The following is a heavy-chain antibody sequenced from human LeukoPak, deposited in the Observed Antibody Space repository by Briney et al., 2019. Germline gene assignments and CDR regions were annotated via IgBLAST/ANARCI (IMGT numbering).Heavy chain of an antibody. CDR2: IWYDGSNK. CDR3: ARGGSSSWYRGDY. V-gene: IGHV3-33*01. CDR1: GFTFSSYG. J-gene: IGHJ4*02. Sequence: GGSLRLSCAASGFTFSSYGMHWVRQAPGKGLEWVAVIWYDGSNKYYADSVKGRFTISRDNSKNTLYLQMNSLRAEDTAVYYCARGGSSSWYRGDYWGQGTLVTVSS. D-gene: IGHD6-13*01.